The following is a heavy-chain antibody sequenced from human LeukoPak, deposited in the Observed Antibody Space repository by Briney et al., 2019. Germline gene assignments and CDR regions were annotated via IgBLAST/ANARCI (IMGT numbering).Heavy chain of an antibody. CDR2: ISRDGTT. CDR1: GFTLSSYG. Sequence: GGSLRLSCAASGFTLSSYGIQWVRHAPRKGLERVAEISRDGTTSFADSVKGRFTLTRDNSRDTLYLQMNSLRPEDTAVYYCAKKHIRYVSGWYFDYWGQGAPVTVSS. V-gene: IGHV3-30*18. D-gene: IGHD6-19*01. J-gene: IGHJ4*02. CDR3: AKKHIRYVSGWYFDY.